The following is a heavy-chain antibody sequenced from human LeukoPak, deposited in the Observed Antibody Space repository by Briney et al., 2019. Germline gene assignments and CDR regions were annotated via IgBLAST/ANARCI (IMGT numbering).Heavy chain of an antibody. CDR3: ARDRTTMVRDYYYYMDV. D-gene: IGHD3-10*01. V-gene: IGHV3-21*01. Sequence: GRSLRLSCAASGFTFSSYSMNWVRQAPGKGLEWVSSISSSSSYIYYADSVKGRFTISRDNAKNSLYLQTNSLRTEDTAVYYCARDRTTMVRDYYYYMDVWGKGTTVTVSS. CDR1: GFTFSSYS. J-gene: IGHJ6*03. CDR2: ISSSSSYI.